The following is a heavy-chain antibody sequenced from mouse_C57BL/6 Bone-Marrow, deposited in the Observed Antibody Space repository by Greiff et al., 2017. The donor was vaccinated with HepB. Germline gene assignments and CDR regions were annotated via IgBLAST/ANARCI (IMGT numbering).Heavy chain of an antibody. V-gene: IGHV1-50*01. CDR2: IDPSDSYS. D-gene: IGHD1-1*01. Sequence: QVQLQQPGAELVKPGASVKLSCKASGYTFTSYWMQWVKQRPGQGLEWIGEIDPSDSYSNYNQKFKGKATLTVDTSSSTAYMQLSSLTSEDSAVYYCARGTTVVATSDYWGKGTTRTVSS. J-gene: IGHJ2*01. CDR3: ARGTTVVATSDY. CDR1: GYTFTSYW.